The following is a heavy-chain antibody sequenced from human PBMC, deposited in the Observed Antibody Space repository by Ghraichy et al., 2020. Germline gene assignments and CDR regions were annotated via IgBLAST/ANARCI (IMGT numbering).Heavy chain of an antibody. CDR3: AKDLGHFGVVVPVHYFYYGMDV. Sequence: GGSLRLSCVASGFTFSSYAMTWVRLAPGKGLNWVSSITGSGDATYYADSVRGRFTISRDNSKGTLYLHMNSLRAEDTSVYYCAKDLGHFGVVVPVHYFYYGMDVWGLGTTVTGSS. V-gene: IGHV3-23*01. CDR2: ITGSGDAT. CDR1: GFTFSSYA. D-gene: IGHD3-3*01. J-gene: IGHJ6*02.